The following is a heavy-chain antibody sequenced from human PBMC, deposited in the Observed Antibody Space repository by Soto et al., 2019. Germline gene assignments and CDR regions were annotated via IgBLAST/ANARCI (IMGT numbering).Heavy chain of an antibody. Sequence: SETLSLTCTVSGGSISSSSYYWGWIRQPPGKGLERIGSIYYSGSTYYNPSLKSRVTISVDTSKNQFSLKLSSVTAADTAVYYCARQPIPVVRGVICRFDPWGQGTLVAV. J-gene: IGHJ5*02. V-gene: IGHV4-39*01. D-gene: IGHD3-10*01. CDR1: GGSISSSSYY. CDR3: ARQPIPVVRGVICRFDP. CDR2: IYYSGST.